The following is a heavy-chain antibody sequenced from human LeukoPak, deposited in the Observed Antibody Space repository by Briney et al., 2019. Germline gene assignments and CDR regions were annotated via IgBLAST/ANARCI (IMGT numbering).Heavy chain of an antibody. V-gene: IGHV3-7*05. CDR1: GFTFRNYW. CDR3: ARASKPWLQLT. J-gene: IGHJ5*02. CDR2: IKEDGSEK. Sequence: GGSLRLSCAASGFTFRNYWMIWVRQAQGPGLEWGGNIKEDGSEKRYADSVRGRFTISRDNAQTSIYLQMNSLRAEDTAVYYCARASKPWLQLTWGQGTLVTVSS. D-gene: IGHD5-24*01.